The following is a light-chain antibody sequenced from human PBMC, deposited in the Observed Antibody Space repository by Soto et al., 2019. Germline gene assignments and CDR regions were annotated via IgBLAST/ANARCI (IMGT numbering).Light chain of an antibody. CDR3: CSYAVRDTFYV. J-gene: IGLJ1*01. CDR2: DVS. Sequence: QSALTQSASVSGSPGQSVTISCTGTSRDIGAYDYVSWYQQHPGGVPKLLIYDVSSRPSGVSSRFSGSKSGNTASLTISGLQAEDEADYFCCSYAVRDTFYVFGTGTKVTVL. CDR1: SRDIGAYDY. V-gene: IGLV2-14*03.